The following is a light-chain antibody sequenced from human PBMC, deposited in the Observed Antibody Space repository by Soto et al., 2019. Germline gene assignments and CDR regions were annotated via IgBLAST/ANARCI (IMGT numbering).Light chain of an antibody. V-gene: IGLV2-8*01. J-gene: IGLJ2*01. CDR1: SSDVGGYNY. CDR3: SSYAGNYNVL. Sequence: QSALTQPPSASGSPGQSVTIACTGTSSDVGGYNYVSWYQQHPGKAPKLIIYEVSKRPSGVPDRFSGSKSGNTASLTVSGLQAEDDADYYCSSYAGNYNVLFGEGTKVTVL. CDR2: EVS.